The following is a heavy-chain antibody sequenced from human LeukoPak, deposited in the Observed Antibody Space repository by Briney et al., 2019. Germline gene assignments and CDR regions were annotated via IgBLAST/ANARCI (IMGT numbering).Heavy chain of an antibody. D-gene: IGHD2-15*01. V-gene: IGHV1-69*04. CDR1: GGTFSSYA. Sequence: GASVKVSCKASGGTFSSYAISWVRQAPGQGLEWMGRIITILGIANYAQKFQGRVTITADKSTSTAYMELSSLRAEDTAVYYCARDRVNGYCSGGSCPPDYWGQGTLVTVSS. J-gene: IGHJ4*02. CDR2: IITILGIA. CDR3: ARDRVNGYCSGGSCPPDY.